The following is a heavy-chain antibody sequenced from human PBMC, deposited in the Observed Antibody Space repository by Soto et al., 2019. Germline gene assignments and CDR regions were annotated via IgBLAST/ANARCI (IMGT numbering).Heavy chain of an antibody. D-gene: IGHD6-6*01. Sequence: GESLKISCKGSGYSFPDFWIGWVRQMPGKGLEWMGIIYPDDSDAKYSPSFQGQVTFSAGKSINTVYLRWSSLKASDTAMYYCARDGLSSSSSVDYWSQGTVVTVSS. CDR2: IYPDDSDA. V-gene: IGHV5-51*01. CDR3: ARDGLSSSSSVDY. CDR1: GYSFPDFW. J-gene: IGHJ4*02.